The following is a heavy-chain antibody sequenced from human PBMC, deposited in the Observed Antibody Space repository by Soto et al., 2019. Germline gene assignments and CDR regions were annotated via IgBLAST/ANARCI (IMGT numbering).Heavy chain of an antibody. CDR2: IIPLSGTP. Sequence: PVKVSCKASGGTFSNYALTWVRQAPGQGLEWMGGIIPLSGTPNYAQKFQGRVTITADKSTTTVYMELSSLRSEDTAVYYCTRGIQLWSWGQGTLVTVSS. CDR1: GGTFSNYA. J-gene: IGHJ5*02. CDR3: TRGIQLWS. V-gene: IGHV1-69*06. D-gene: IGHD5-18*01.